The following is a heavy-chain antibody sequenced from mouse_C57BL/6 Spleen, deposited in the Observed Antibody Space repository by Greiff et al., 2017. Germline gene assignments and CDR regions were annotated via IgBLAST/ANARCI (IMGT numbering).Heavy chain of an antibody. V-gene: IGHV1-55*01. J-gene: IGHJ2*01. CDR2: IYPGSGST. Sequence: QVQLQQPGAELVKPGASVKMSCKASGYTFTSYWITWVKQRPGQGLEWIGYIYPGSGSTNYNEKFKSKATLTVATSSSTAYMQLISLTSEYSAVYYWASYDYDVGYFDYWGQGTTLTVSS. CDR1: GYTFTSYW. CDR3: ASYDYDVGYFDY. D-gene: IGHD2-4*01.